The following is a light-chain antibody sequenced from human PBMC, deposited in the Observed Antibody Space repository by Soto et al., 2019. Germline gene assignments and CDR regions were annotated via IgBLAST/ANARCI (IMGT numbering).Light chain of an antibody. J-gene: IGLJ3*02. Sequence: QSVLTQPPSASGTPGQRVTISCSGSSSNIGSNTVNWYQQLPGMAPKLLIYSNNQRPSGVPDRFSGSKSGTSASLAISGLQSEDEADYYCCSYAGSSTWVFGGGTKLIVL. V-gene: IGLV1-44*01. CDR1: SSNIGSNT. CDR2: SNN. CDR3: CSYAGSSTWV.